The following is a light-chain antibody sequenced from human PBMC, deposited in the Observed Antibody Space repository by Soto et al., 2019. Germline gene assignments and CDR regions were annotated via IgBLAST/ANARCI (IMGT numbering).Light chain of an antibody. V-gene: IGKV1-9*01. Sequence: DIQLTQSPSFLSASVGDRVTITCRAIQAISSSLAWYQHNPGKAPKLLIYAASTLQNGVPSSFSGSGYGTEFTLTISSLQPEDFATYYCQHLNDYRYTFGQGTKVEIK. CDR1: QAISSS. CDR3: QHLNDYRYT. J-gene: IGKJ2*01. CDR2: AAS.